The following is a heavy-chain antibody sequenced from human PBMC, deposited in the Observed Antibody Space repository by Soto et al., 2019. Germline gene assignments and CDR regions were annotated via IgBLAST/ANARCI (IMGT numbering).Heavy chain of an antibody. Sequence: GGSLRLSCAASGFTFSSYAMHWVRQAPGKGLEWVAVISYDGSNKYYADSVKGRITISRDNSKNTLYLQMNSLRAEDTAVYYCARDLSGRGSGSYAHYYYYGMDVWGQGTTVTVSS. V-gene: IGHV3-30-3*01. CDR1: GFTFSSYA. J-gene: IGHJ6*02. CDR2: ISYDGSNK. D-gene: IGHD3-10*01. CDR3: ARDLSGRGSGSYAHYYYYGMDV.